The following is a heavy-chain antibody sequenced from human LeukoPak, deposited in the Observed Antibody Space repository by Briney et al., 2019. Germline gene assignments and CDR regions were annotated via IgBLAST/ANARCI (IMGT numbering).Heavy chain of an antibody. V-gene: IGHV3-20*04. CDR3: AREGIYCVNGVCYLDY. Sequence: GGSLRLSCAASGFTFDDYGMSWVRQAPGKGREWVSGISWNGGNTGYTDSVKGRFTISRDNAKNSLFLQVNSLRADDTAFYYCAREGIYCVNGVCYLDYWGQGTLVTVSS. CDR1: GFTFDDYG. D-gene: IGHD2-8*01. J-gene: IGHJ4*02. CDR2: ISWNGGNT.